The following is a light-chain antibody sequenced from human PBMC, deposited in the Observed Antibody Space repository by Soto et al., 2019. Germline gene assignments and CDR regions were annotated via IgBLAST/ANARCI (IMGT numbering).Light chain of an antibody. CDR1: QSISSKF. V-gene: IGKV3-20*01. Sequence: EIVLTQSPGTLSLSPGDEATLSCRASQSISSKFLAWYQQKRGQAPRLLIYSASRRATGIPDRFSGGGFGTVFTLTISRLEPEDFAVYYYQQYGRSPPYTFGQGTKLDI. CDR2: SAS. CDR3: QQYGRSPPYT. J-gene: IGKJ2*01.